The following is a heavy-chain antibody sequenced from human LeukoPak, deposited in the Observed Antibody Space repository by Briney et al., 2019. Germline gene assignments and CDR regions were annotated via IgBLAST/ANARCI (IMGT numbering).Heavy chain of an antibody. CDR2: IYYSGST. CDR1: GGSISSSSYY. V-gene: IGHV4-39*01. D-gene: IGHD3-3*01. CDR3: ARGQDFWSGYNY. J-gene: IGHJ4*02. Sequence: PSETLSLTCTVSGGSISSSSYYWGWIRQPPGKGLEWIGSIYYSGSTYYNPSLKSRVTISVDTSKNQFSLKLSSVTAADTAVYYCARGQDFWSGYNYWGQGTLVTVSS.